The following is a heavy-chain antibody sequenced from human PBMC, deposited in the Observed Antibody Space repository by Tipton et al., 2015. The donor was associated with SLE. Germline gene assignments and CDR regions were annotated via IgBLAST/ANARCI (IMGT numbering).Heavy chain of an antibody. CDR3: IPRGHSGY. CDR2: IKSKADGGTT. D-gene: IGHD5-12*01. CDR1: GFTFTNAW. V-gene: IGHV3-15*01. J-gene: IGHJ4*02. Sequence: GSLRLSCTVSGFTFTNAWMSWVRQAPGKGLEWVGRIKSKADGGTTDYVAPVKGRFTMSRDDSKNTLYLQMNSLKTEDTAVYYCIPRGHSGYWGQGTLVTVSS.